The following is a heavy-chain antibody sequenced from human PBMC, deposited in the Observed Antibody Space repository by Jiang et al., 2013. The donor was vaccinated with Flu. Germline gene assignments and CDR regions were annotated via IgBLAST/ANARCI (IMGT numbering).Heavy chain of an antibody. Sequence: AASGFTVSSNYMSWVRQAPGKGLEWVSVIYSGGSTYYADSVKGRFTISRDNSKNTLYLQMNSLRAEDTAVYYCARDWWGNWFDPWGQGTLVTVSS. CDR1: GFTVSSNY. CDR3: ARDWWGNWFDP. J-gene: IGHJ5*02. D-gene: IGHD2-8*02. V-gene: IGHV3-53*01. CDR2: IYSGGST.